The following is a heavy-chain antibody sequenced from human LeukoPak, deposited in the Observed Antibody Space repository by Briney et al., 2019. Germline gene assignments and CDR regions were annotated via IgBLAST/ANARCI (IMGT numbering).Heavy chain of an antibody. CDR2: IKEDASEK. CDR1: GFTFSLYW. Sequence: GRSLRLSCTASGFTFSLYWMTWVRQAPEKGLEWVANIKEDASEKDYVDSVKGRFTISRDNGRNSLSLQMNSLRGEDTAVYYCARLNWNYADYWGQGTLVTVSS. D-gene: IGHD3-3*01. J-gene: IGHJ4*02. CDR3: ARLNWNYADY. V-gene: IGHV3-7*01.